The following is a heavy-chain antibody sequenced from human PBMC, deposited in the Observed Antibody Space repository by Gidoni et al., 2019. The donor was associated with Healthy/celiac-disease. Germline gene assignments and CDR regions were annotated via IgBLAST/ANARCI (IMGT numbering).Heavy chain of an antibody. CDR2: IKSKTDGGKT. Sequence: EVQLVDSCGVLVKPGGSLRLSCSASGFTFSNAWMSWVRQAPGKGLEWVGSIKSKTDGGKTDYAEPVKGRFTISRDDSKNTLYLKMNSLKTEDTAVYYCTTVSRDVSDYWGQGTLVTVSS. V-gene: IGHV3-15*01. CDR3: TTVSRDVSDY. J-gene: IGHJ4*02. CDR1: GFTFSNAW.